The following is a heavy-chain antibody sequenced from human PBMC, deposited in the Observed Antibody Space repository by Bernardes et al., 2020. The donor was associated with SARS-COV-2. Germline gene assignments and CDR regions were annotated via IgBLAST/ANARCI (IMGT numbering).Heavy chain of an antibody. V-gene: IGHV1-69*13. D-gene: IGHD4-17*01. CDR2: IIPIFGTP. Sequence: SVKVSCKASGGTFSTYGINWVRQARGLGLEWMGRIIPIFGTPIYAPEFQGRVTITADESTNTAYMELSSLRSEDTAVYYCATGPMSTGEFASWGQGTPVTVSS. J-gene: IGHJ4*02. CDR1: GGTFSTYG. CDR3: ATGPMSTGEFAS.